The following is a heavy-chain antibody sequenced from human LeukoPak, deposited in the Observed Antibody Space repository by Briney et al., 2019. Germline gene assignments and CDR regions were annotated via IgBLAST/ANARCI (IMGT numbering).Heavy chain of an antibody. CDR3: ARCYYDSSVSSWEWFDP. J-gene: IGHJ5*02. CDR2: LNPNSGNT. V-gene: IGHV1-8*01. D-gene: IGHD3-22*01. CDR1: GYTFTSYD. Sequence: ASVNVSCKASGYTFTSYDINWVRQATGQGLGWMGWLNPNSGNTGYAQKFQGRVTMTRNTSISTAYMELSSLRSEDTAVYYCARCYYDSSVSSWEWFDPWGQGTLVTVSS.